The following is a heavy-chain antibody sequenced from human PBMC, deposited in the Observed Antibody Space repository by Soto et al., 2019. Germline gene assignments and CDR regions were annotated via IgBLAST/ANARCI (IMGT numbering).Heavy chain of an antibody. D-gene: IGHD6-13*01. CDR2: IFSNDEK. CDR1: GFSLSNAGLG. J-gene: IGHJ5*02. CDR3: ASTYSTSWYWFDP. Sequence: QVTVKESGPVLVKPTEPLTLTCTVSGFSLSNAGLGVSWIRQPPGKALEWLAHIFSNDEKSYSTSLKSRLTISKDTSKSQVVLTMTNMDPADTATYYCASTYSTSWYWFDPWGQGTLVTVSS. V-gene: IGHV2-26*04.